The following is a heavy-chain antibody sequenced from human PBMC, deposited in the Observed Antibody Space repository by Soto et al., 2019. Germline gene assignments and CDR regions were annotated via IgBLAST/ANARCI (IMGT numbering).Heavy chain of an antibody. Sequence: QVQLQESGPGLVKPSQTLSLTCSVSGVSLTSGTYYWSWIRQHPGKGLEWIGYIFYSGSTDYNPSLKSRVNISVDTSKIQFSLKLSSVTAADTAVYYCASTEDFFDYWGQGTLVTVSS. CDR1: GVSLTSGTYY. V-gene: IGHV4-31*03. J-gene: IGHJ4*02. CDR3: ASTEDFFDY. CDR2: IFYSGST.